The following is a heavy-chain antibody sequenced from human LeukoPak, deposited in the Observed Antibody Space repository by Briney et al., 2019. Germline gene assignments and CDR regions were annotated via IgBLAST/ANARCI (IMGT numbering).Heavy chain of an antibody. CDR3: AKASYYYDSSGYTNFDY. D-gene: IGHD3-22*01. V-gene: IGHV3-30*18. CDR2: ISYDGSNK. J-gene: IGHJ4*02. CDR1: GFTFSTYG. Sequence: PGGSLRLSCAASGFTFSTYGMHWVRQAPGKGLEWVAVISYDGSNKYYADSVKGRFTISRDNSKNTLYLQMNSLRAEDTAVYYCAKASYYYDSSGYTNFDYWGQGTLVTVSS.